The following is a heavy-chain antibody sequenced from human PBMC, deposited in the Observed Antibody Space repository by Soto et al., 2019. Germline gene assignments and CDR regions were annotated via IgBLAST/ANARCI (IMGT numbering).Heavy chain of an antibody. CDR2: IYYSGST. CDR1: GGSFGSFY. CDR3: VGGWHGFDP. V-gene: IGHV4-59*08. D-gene: IGHD3-16*01. Sequence: SETLSLTCTVSGGSFGSFYWSWIRQTPGKGLEWIGYIYYSGSTNYNPSLKSRVTISVDTSKNQFSLKLSSVTAADTAVYYCVGGWHGFDPWGQGTLVTVSS. J-gene: IGHJ5*02.